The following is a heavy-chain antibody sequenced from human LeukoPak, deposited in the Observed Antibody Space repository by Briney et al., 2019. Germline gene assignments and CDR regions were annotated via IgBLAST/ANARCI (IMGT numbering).Heavy chain of an antibody. J-gene: IGHJ6*03. D-gene: IGHD3-10*01. CDR2: MNPNSGNT. CDR1: GYTFTSYD. Sequence: GASVKVSCKASGYTFTSYDINWVRQATGQELEWMGWMNPNSGNTGYAQKFQGRVTITRNTSISTAYMELSSLRSEDTAVYYCARGIWFGELAVLYYYYMDVWGKGTTVTVSS. CDR3: ARGIWFGELAVLYYYYMDV. V-gene: IGHV1-8*03.